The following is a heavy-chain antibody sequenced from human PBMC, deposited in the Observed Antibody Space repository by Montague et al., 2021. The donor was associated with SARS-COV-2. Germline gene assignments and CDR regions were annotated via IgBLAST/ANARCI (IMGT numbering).Heavy chain of an antibody. D-gene: IGHD2-2*01. CDR2: MYYTGTS. V-gene: IGHV4-59*02. CDR3: ARGLGCTSLVRFLDY. Sequence: SETLSLTCAISGGSASGYYWAWIRQPPGKGLEWIGYMYYTGTSNYNPSLKSRVSMSIDTSKNHFSLNLTSVAAADTGVYYCARGLGCTSLVRFLDYWGHGTLVTVSS. CDR1: GGSASGYY. J-gene: IGHJ4*01.